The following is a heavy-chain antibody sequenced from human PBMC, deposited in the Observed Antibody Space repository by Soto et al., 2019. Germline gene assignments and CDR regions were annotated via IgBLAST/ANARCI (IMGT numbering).Heavy chain of an antibody. CDR1: GYSFTSYW. Sequence: GESLKISCKGSGYSFTSYWIGWVRQMPGKGLEWMGIIYPGDSDTRYSPSFQGQVTISADKSISTAYLQWSSLKASDTAMYYCARTLYYDFWSGYFQDYWGQGTLVTVS. V-gene: IGHV5-51*01. CDR3: ARTLYYDFWSGYFQDY. J-gene: IGHJ4*02. CDR2: IYPGDSDT. D-gene: IGHD3-3*01.